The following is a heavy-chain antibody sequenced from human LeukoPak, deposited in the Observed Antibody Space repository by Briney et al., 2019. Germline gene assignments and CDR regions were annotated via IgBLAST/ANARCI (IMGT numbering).Heavy chain of an antibody. CDR2: IYYSGST. J-gene: IGHJ6*03. CDR1: GGSISSSSYY. V-gene: IGHV4-39*07. D-gene: IGHD3-3*01. Sequence: SETLSLTCTVSGGSISSSSYYWGWIRQPPGKGLEWIGSIYYSGSTYYNPSLKSRVTISVDTSKNQFSLKLSSVTAADTAVYYCARVGRFLGMDVWGKGTTVTVSS. CDR3: ARVGRFLGMDV.